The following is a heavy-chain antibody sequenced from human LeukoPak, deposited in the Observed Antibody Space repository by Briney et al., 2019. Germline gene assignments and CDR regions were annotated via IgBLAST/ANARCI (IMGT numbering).Heavy chain of an antibody. CDR3: TRGRGYSGYDSHY. V-gene: IGHV3-49*04. D-gene: IGHD5-12*01. J-gene: IGHJ4*02. CDR1: GFTFGDYA. Sequence: GGSLRLSCTASGFTFGDYAMSWVRQAPGKGLEWVGCIRSKAYGGTTEYAASVKGRFTISRDDSKSIAYLQMNSLKTEDTAVYYCTRGRGYSGYDSHYWGQGTLVTVSS. CDR2: IRSKAYGGTT.